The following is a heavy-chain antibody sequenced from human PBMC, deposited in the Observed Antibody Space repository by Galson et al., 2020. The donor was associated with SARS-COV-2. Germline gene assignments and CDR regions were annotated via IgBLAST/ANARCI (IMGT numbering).Heavy chain of an antibody. V-gene: IGHV1-18*01. CDR2: ISGYNGNT. D-gene: IGHD3-10*01. CDR1: GYTFTSYA. J-gene: IGHJ6*02. CDR3: ARRQAGVGSYYHGMDV. Sequence: ASVKVSCKASGYTFTSYAMNWVRQAPGQGLEWMGWISGYNGNTIYAQNFQGRVTMSAETSTTTAYMELRSLRSDDTAVYYCARRQAGVGSYYHGMDVWGQGTTVTVSS.